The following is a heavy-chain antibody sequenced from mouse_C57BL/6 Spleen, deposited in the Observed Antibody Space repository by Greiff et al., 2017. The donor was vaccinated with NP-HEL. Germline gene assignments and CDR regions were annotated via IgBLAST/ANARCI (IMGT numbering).Heavy chain of an antibody. CDR2: IDPSDSYT. J-gene: IGHJ4*01. CDR3: ARKGNYYGSGDY. Sequence: QVQLQQPGAELVMPGASVKLSCKASGYTFTSYWMHWVKQRPGQGLEWIGDIDPSDSYTTYNQKFKGKSTLTVDKSSSTAYMQLSSLTSEDSAVYYCARKGNYYGSGDYWGQGTSVTVSS. V-gene: IGHV1-69*01. D-gene: IGHD1-1*01. CDR1: GYTFTSYW.